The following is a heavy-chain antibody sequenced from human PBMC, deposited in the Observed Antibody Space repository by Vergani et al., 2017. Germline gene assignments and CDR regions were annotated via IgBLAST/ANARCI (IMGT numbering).Heavy chain of an antibody. D-gene: IGHD3-3*01. CDR1: GGPIGSINC. Sequence: QVQLQESGPGLVKPSGTLPLTCAFLGGPIGSINCWSWARQPPGKGLEWIGEIYHSGSTNYNPSLKSRVTISVDKSKNQFSLKLSSVTAADTAVYYCARVRMGFLERDYWGQGTLVTVSS. J-gene: IGHJ4*02. V-gene: IGHV4-4*02. CDR3: ARVRMGFLERDY. CDR2: IYHSGST.